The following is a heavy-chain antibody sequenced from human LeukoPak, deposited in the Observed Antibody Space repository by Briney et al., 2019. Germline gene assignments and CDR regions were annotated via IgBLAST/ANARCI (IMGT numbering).Heavy chain of an antibody. CDR3: ARASSKYQLLSPFDY. D-gene: IGHD2-2*01. Sequence: ASVKVSCKASGYTFTDYWMHWVRQAPGQGLEWMGWINPNSGGTKYAQKFQGRVTMTRDTSISTAYMELSRLTSDDTAVYYCARASSKYQLLSPFDYWGQGTLVTVSS. V-gene: IGHV1-2*02. CDR2: INPNSGGT. CDR1: GYTFTDYW. J-gene: IGHJ4*02.